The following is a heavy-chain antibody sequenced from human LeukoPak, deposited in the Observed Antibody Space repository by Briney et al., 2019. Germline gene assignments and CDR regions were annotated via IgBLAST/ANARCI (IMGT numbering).Heavy chain of an antibody. D-gene: IGHD5-18*01. J-gene: IGHJ4*02. V-gene: IGHV3-23*01. CDR3: AKDKRGYSYGLFDY. CDR2: ISSTVGSP. Sequence: GRSLRLSCAASGITFSSYGMSWVRQAPGKGLEWVSAISSTVGSPFYADSVKGRFTVSRDNSKNTLYLQMNSLRAEDTAVYYCAKDKRGYSYGLFDYWGQGTLVTVSS. CDR1: GITFSSYG.